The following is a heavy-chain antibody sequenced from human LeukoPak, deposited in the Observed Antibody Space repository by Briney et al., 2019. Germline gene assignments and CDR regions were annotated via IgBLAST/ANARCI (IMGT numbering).Heavy chain of an antibody. CDR1: GGSISSYY. D-gene: IGHD1-7*01. CDR3: ARVLELRLNWFDP. J-gene: IGHJ5*02. CDR2: IYYSGST. V-gene: IGHV4-59*12. Sequence: SETLSLTCTVSGGSISSYYWSWIRQPPGKGLEWIGYIYYSGSTNYNPSLKSRVTMSVDTSKNQFSLKLSSVTAADTAVYYCARVLELRLNWFDPWGQGTLVTVSS.